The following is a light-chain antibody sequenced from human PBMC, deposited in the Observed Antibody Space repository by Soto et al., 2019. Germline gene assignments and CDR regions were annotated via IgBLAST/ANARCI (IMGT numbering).Light chain of an antibody. CDR1: QSVSSN. J-gene: IGKJ5*01. CDR3: QQYPNGPLTT. V-gene: IGKV3-15*01. CDR2: GAS. Sequence: EIVMTQSPGTLSVSPGERVTFSCRASQSVSSNLAWYQQKPGQTPRLLIYGASTRATGIPDRFSGSGSGTELTLTISSLQSEDFEDYYCQQYPNGPLTTFGQGTRRE.